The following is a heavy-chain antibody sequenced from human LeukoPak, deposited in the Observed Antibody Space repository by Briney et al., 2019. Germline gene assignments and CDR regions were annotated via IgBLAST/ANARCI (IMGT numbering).Heavy chain of an antibody. Sequence: GASVNVSCKASGYTFTSYDINWVRQATGQGLEWMGWMNPNSGNTGYAQKFQGRVTITRNTSISTAYMELSCLRSEDTAVYYCARGSGVGIAAADYWGQGTLVTVSS. J-gene: IGHJ4*02. V-gene: IGHV1-8*03. CDR3: ARGSGVGIAAADY. D-gene: IGHD6-13*01. CDR1: GYTFTSYD. CDR2: MNPNSGNT.